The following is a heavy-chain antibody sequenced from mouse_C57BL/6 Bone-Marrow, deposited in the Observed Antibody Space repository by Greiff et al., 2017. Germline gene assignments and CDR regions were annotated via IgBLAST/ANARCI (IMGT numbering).Heavy chain of an antibody. CDR1: GYTFTSYW. V-gene: IGHV1-50*01. CDR3: ARRDYGGY. CDR2: IDPSDSYT. D-gene: IGHD1-2*01. J-gene: IGHJ2*01. Sequence: QVPLKQSGAELVKPGASVKLSCKASGYTFTSYWMQWVKQRPGQGLEWIGEIDPSDSYTNYNQKFKGKATFTVDTSSSTAYMQLISLTSEDSAVYYCARRDYGGYWGQGTTLTVSS.